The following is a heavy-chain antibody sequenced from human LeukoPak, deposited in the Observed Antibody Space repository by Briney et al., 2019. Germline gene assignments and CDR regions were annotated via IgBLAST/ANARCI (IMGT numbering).Heavy chain of an antibody. CDR1: GFTFDDYA. V-gene: IGHV3-9*01. D-gene: IGHD2-2*01. J-gene: IGHJ5*02. CDR3: AKDSCSSTSCYVFDP. Sequence: GGPLRLSCAASGFTFDDYAMHWVRQAPGKGLEWVSGISWNSGSIGYADSVKGRFTISRDNAKNSLYLQMNSLRAEDTALYYCAKDSCSSTSCYVFDPWGQGTLVTVSS. CDR2: ISWNSGSI.